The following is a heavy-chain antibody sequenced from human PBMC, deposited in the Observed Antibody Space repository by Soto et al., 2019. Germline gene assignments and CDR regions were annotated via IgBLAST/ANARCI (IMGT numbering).Heavy chain of an antibody. D-gene: IGHD3-10*01. J-gene: IGHJ4*02. CDR1: GFTFSSSG. Sequence: GGSLRLSCAASGFTFSSSGMSWVRQAPGKGLEWVSGITDSGGSTYYVDSVKGRFTISRDNSKNTLSLEMNSLRAEDTAVYYCARVTFGELYGDFDYWGQGTLVTVSS. CDR3: ARVTFGELYGDFDY. V-gene: IGHV3-23*01. CDR2: ITDSGGST.